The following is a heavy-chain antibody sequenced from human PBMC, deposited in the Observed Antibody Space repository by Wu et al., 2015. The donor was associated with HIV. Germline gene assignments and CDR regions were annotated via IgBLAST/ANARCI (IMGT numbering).Heavy chain of an antibody. V-gene: IGHV1-18*01. J-gene: IGHJ4*02. CDR3: ARGHYYDTSSSPLY. CDR2: ICGNNGNL. CDR1: GFKLNSFG. Sequence: QVQLMQSGGDVKKPGASVRVACKASGFKLNSFGIHWVRQAPGQGLEWMGWICGNNGNLKYGQKFQGRVTMTIDTSTDTAYMELRGLRSDDTATYYCARGHYYDTSSSPLYWGQGTPVTVSS. D-gene: IGHD3-22*01.